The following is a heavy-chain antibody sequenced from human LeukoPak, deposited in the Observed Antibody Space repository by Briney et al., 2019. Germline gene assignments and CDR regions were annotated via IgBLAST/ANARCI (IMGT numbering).Heavy chain of an antibody. CDR3: ARTESLYNYGYDH. Sequence: PSETLSLTCTVSGGSISNYYWNWIRQPPGRGLEWIGYISYSGSTKNNPSLKSRATISLDTSKNQMSLNLTSVTAADTAVYYCARTESLYNYGYDHWGQGTLVTVSS. CDR1: GGSISNYY. V-gene: IGHV4-59*01. J-gene: IGHJ5*02. D-gene: IGHD5-18*01. CDR2: ISYSGST.